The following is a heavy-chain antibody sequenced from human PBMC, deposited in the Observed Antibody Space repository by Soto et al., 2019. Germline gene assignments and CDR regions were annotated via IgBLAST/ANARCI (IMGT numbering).Heavy chain of an antibody. J-gene: IGHJ4*02. V-gene: IGHV3-13*04. CDR1: GFTFSSYD. CDR3: GRAIGPTLFEY. CDR2: IGSAGDT. Sequence: GGSLRLSCSASGFTFSSYDMHWVHQYTRKCLEWVSAIGSAGDTNYAGSVTCRFTISRGSAKKSLYLKMNSLRAGDTAIYVGGRAIGPTLFEYWGQGTLVT.